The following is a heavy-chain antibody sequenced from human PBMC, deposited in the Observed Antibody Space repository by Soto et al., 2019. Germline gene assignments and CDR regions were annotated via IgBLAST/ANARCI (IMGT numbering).Heavy chain of an antibody. CDR3: ARDPGIVGAAFDY. D-gene: IGHD1-26*01. CDR1: GFTFSSYS. CDR2: ISSSSSYI. Sequence: ESGGGLVKPGGSLRLSCAASGFTFSSYSMNWVRQAPGKGLEWVSSISSSSSYIYYADSVKGRFTISRDNAKNSLYLQMNSLRAEDTAVYYCARDPGIVGAAFDYWGQGTLVTVSS. J-gene: IGHJ4*02. V-gene: IGHV3-21*01.